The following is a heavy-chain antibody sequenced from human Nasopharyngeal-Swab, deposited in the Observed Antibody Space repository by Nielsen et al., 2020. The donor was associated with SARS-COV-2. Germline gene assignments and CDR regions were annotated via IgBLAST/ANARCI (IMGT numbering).Heavy chain of an antibody. Sequence: GESLQISCAASGFTFSSYSMNWVRQAPGKGLEWVSSISSSSSYIYYADSVKGRFTISRDNAKNSLYLQMNSLRAEDTAVYYCARICPRPSCPDAFDIWGLGTMVTVSS. J-gene: IGHJ3*02. CDR2: ISSSSSYI. CDR1: GFTFSSYS. V-gene: IGHV3-21*01. CDR3: ARICPRPSCPDAFDI. D-gene: IGHD2-15*01.